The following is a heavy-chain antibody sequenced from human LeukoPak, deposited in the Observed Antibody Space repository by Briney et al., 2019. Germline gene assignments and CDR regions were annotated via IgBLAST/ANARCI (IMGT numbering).Heavy chain of an antibody. CDR1: GFTFSNYG. Sequence: GGSLRLSCAASGFTFSNYGMHWVRQTPGKGLEWVALISYDGSNKYYADSVKGRFTTSRDNSKNTLYLQMNSLRAEDTAVYYCAREGYSYYDFWSGYYRGEYFDYWGQGTLVTVSS. CDR2: ISYDGSNK. V-gene: IGHV3-30*03. CDR3: AREGYSYYDFWSGYYRGEYFDY. D-gene: IGHD3-3*01. J-gene: IGHJ4*02.